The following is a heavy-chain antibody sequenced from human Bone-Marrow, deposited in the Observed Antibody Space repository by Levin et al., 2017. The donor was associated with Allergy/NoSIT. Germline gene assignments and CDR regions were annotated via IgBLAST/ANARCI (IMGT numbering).Heavy chain of an antibody. V-gene: IGHV1-69*13. J-gene: IGHJ4*02. Sequence: GASVKVSCKASGGSSSRSGFAWVRQAPGQGLEWMGGIMPIYDSTAYPQKFRDRVTISADESTSTIFLELRSLTSEDTAMYYCVKRADAAQLGDPYFDYWGQGTLITVSS. CDR1: GGSSSRSG. CDR2: IMPIYDST. D-gene: IGHD7-27*01. CDR3: VKRADAAQLGDPYFDY.